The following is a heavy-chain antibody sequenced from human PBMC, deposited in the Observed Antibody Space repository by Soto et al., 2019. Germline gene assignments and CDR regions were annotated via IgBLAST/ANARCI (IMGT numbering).Heavy chain of an antibody. J-gene: IGHJ4*02. CDR3: ARTGYPYCSGGSCYPYYFDY. Sequence: SETLSLTCAVSGGSISSSNWWSWVRQPPGKGLEWIGEIYHSGSTNYNPSLKSRVTISVDKSKNQFSLKLSSVTAADMAVYYCARTGYPYCSGGSCYPYYFDYWGQGTLVTVSS. D-gene: IGHD2-15*01. CDR1: GGSISSSNW. CDR2: IYHSGST. V-gene: IGHV4-4*02.